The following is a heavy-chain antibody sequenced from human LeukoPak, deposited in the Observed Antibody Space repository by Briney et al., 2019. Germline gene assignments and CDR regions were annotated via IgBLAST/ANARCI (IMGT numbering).Heavy chain of an antibody. Sequence: ASVKVSCKVSGYTLTELSMHWVRQAPGKGLEWMGGFDPEDGETIYAQKFQGRVTITRDTSASTAYMELSSLRSEDTAVYYCARVWEPYSSGCPGYWGQGTLATVSS. CDR1: GYTLTELS. D-gene: IGHD6-19*01. CDR3: ARVWEPYSSGCPGY. V-gene: IGHV1-24*01. CDR2: FDPEDGET. J-gene: IGHJ4*02.